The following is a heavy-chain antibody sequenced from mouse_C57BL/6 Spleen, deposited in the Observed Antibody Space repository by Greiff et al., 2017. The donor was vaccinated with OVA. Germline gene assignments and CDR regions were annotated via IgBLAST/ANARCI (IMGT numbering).Heavy chain of an antibody. J-gene: IGHJ1*03. CDR1: GFTFSDYG. CDR2: ISRGSSNI. V-gene: IGHV5-17*01. Sequence: EVMLVESGGGLVKPGGSLKLSCAASGFTFSDYGMHWVRQAPEKGLEWVAYISRGSSNIYYADTVKGRFTISRDNAKNTLFLQMTSLRSEDTAMYYCARQDCDWYFDVWGTGTTVTVSS. CDR3: ARQDCDWYFDV.